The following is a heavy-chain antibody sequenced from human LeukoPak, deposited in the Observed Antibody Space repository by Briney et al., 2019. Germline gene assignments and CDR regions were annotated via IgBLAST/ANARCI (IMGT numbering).Heavy chain of an antibody. V-gene: IGHV1-2*02. CDR2: INPSSGGT. CDR3: ARGDCSSTSCYAFDI. D-gene: IGHD2-2*01. J-gene: IGHJ3*02. Sequence: GASVKVSCKASGYTFTFYYMYWVRQAPGQGLEWMGWINPSSGGTNYAQKFQGRATMTRDTSISTAYMELSRLRYDDTAVYYCARGDCSSTSCYAFDIWGQGTMVTVSS. CDR1: GYTFTFYY.